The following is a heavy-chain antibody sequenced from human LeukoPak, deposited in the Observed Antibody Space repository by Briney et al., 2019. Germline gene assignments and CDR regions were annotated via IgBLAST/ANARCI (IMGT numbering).Heavy chain of an antibody. V-gene: IGHV1-18*01. J-gene: IGHJ4*02. Sequence: ASVKVSCKASGGTFSSYAISWVRQAPGQGLEWMGWISAYNGNTNYAQKLQGRVTMTTDTSTSTAYMELRSLRSDDTAVYYCARDLSDYVWGSYRYNYYFDYWGQGTLVTVSS. D-gene: IGHD3-16*02. CDR3: ARDLSDYVWGSYRYNYYFDY. CDR1: GGTFSSYA. CDR2: ISAYNGNT.